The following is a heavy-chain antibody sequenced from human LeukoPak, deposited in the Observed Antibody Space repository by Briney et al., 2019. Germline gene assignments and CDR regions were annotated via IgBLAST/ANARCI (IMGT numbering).Heavy chain of an antibody. CDR1: GYTFTSYD. D-gene: IGHD1-26*01. Sequence: ASVKVSCKASGYTFTSYDINWVRQATGQGLEWMGWMNPNSGNTGYAQKFQGRVTMTRNTSISTAYMDLSSLRSEDTAVYYCARVGSGTPEDYFDYWGQGTLVTVSS. J-gene: IGHJ4*02. CDR3: ARVGSGTPEDYFDY. CDR2: MNPNSGNT. V-gene: IGHV1-8*01.